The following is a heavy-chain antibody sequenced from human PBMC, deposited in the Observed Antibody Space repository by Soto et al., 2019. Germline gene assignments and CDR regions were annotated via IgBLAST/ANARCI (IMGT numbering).Heavy chain of an antibody. J-gene: IGHJ6*03. CDR1: GFTFSSYA. CDR3: AKYPAALWFGELSGDYYYYYYMDV. CDR2: ISGSGGST. D-gene: IGHD3-10*01. V-gene: IGHV3-23*01. Sequence: PGGSLRLSCAASGFTFSSYAMSWVRQAPGRGLEWVSAISGSGGSTYYADSVKGRFTISRDNSKNTLYLQMNSLRAEDTAVYYCAKYPAALWFGELSGDYYYYYYMDVWGKGTTVTVSS.